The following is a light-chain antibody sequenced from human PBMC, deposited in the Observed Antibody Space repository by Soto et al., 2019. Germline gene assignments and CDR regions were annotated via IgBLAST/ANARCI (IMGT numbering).Light chain of an antibody. Sequence: QSVLTQPPSASGTPGQRVTISCSGSSSNIGSNYVYWYQQLPGTAPKLLIYRNNQRPSGVPDRFSGSKSGTSASLAISGLRSEDEADYYCAAWDDSLSGPRYVFGTGTK. CDR3: AAWDDSLSGPRYV. J-gene: IGLJ1*01. V-gene: IGLV1-47*01. CDR2: RNN. CDR1: SSNIGSNY.